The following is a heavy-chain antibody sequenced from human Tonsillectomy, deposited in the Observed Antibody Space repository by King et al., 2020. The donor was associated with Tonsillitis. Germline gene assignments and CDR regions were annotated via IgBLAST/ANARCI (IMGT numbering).Heavy chain of an antibody. CDR2: ISGSDGST. J-gene: IGHJ4*02. Sequence: VQLVESGGGLVQPGGSLRLSCAVSGFTVSNFAMSWVRQAPGKGLEWVSVISGSDGSTYYADSVKGRFTISRDNSKNTLYLQMNSLRAEDTAVYYCANLAGTTSLYYFDYWGQGTLVTVSS. V-gene: IGHV3-23*04. D-gene: IGHD1-1*01. CDR3: ANLAGTTSLYYFDY. CDR1: GFTVSNFA.